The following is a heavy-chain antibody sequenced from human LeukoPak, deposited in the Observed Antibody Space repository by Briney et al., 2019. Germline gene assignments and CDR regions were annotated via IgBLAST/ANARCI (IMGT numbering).Heavy chain of an antibody. V-gene: IGHV3-15*01. J-gene: IGHJ4*02. CDR1: GFTFSSYS. CDR3: TTVLSIAAAGI. CDR2: IYSIPAGGTT. D-gene: IGHD6-13*01. Sequence: GGSLRLSCAASGFTFSSYSMNWVRQAPGKGLEWIGRIYSIPAGGTTDYAAPVKGRFTISRDDSKNTLYLQMNSLKTEDTAVYYCTTVLSIAAAGIWGQGTLVTVSS.